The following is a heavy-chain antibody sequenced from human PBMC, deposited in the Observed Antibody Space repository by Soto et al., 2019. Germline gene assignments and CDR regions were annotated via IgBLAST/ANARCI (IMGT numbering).Heavy chain of an antibody. D-gene: IGHD2-15*01. CDR3: AKDLLRVVAATRVYYYYGMDV. CDR2: ISYDGSNK. Sequence: GGSLRLSCEASGLTFSSYGMHWVLQAPGKGLEWVAVISYDGSNKYYAESVKGRFTISRDNSKNTLYLQMNSLRAEDTAVYYCAKDLLRVVAATRVYYYYGMDVWGQGTTVTVSS. J-gene: IGHJ6*02. V-gene: IGHV3-30*18. CDR1: GLTFSSYG.